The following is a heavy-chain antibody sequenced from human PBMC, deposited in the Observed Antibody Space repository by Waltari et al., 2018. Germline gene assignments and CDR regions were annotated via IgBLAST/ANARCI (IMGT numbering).Heavy chain of an antibody. CDR3: AKAPGYDFWSGNLDY. D-gene: IGHD3-3*01. V-gene: IGHV3-23*01. Sequence: EVQLLESGGGLVQPGGSLRLSCAASGFTFSRYAMSWVRQAPGKGLEWVSAISGSGGSTYYADSVKGRFTISRDNSKNTLYLQMNSLRAEDTAVYYCAKAPGYDFWSGNLDYWGQGTLVTVSS. CDR2: ISGSGGST. J-gene: IGHJ4*02. CDR1: GFTFSRYA.